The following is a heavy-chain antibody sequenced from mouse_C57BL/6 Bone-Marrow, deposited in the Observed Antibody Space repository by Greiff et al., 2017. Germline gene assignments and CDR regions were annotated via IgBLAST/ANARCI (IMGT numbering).Heavy chain of an antibody. CDR2: SRNKANDYTT. Sequence: EVKLVESGGGLVQSGRSLRLSCATSGFTFSDFYMEWVRQAPGKGLEWIAASRNKANDYTTEYSASVKGRFIVSRDTSQSILYLQMNALRAEDTAIYYCARAHYGNDGAMDYWGQGTSVTVSA. CDR1: GFTFSDFY. D-gene: IGHD2-2*01. V-gene: IGHV7-1*01. CDR3: ARAHYGNDGAMDY. J-gene: IGHJ4*01.